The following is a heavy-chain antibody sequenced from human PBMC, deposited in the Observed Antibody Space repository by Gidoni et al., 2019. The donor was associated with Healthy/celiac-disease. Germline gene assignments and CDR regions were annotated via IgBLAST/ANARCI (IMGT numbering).Heavy chain of an antibody. Sequence: QVQLQESGPGLVQPSQTLSLTCTVSGGPISSGDYYWSWIRQPPGKGLEWIGYIYYSGSTYYNSSLKSRVTISVDTSKNQFSLKLSSVTAADMAVYYCARGWNYDILTGYLSYYMDVWGKGTTVTVSS. CDR1: GGPISSGDYY. J-gene: IGHJ6*03. V-gene: IGHV4-30-4*01. CDR3: ARGWNYDILTGYLSYYMDV. D-gene: IGHD3-9*01. CDR2: IYYSGST.